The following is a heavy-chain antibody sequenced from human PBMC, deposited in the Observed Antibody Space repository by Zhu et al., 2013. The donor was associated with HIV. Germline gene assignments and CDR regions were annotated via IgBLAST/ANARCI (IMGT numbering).Heavy chain of an antibody. Sequence: QVQLVQSGAEVKKPGSSVKVSCKASGGTFSSYAISWVRQAPGQGLEWMGGIIPIFGTANYAQKFQGRVTITADESTSTAYMELSSLRSEDTAVYYCARGRYYDSSGYYSASTNPVETGFDYWAREPWSPSPQ. D-gene: IGHD3-22*01. J-gene: IGHJ4*02. CDR2: IIPIFGTA. CDR3: ARGRYYDSSGYYSASTNPVETGFDY. CDR1: GGTFSSYA. V-gene: IGHV1-69*12.